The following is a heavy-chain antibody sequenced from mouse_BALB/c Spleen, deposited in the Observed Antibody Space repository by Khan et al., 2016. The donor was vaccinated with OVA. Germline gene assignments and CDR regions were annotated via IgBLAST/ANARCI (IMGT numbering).Heavy chain of an antibody. Sequence: QVQLKQSGPGLVAPSQSLSLTCTVSGFSLSRYSIHWIRQPPGKGLEWLGMIWGGGSTDFNSALKSRLNISKDNSKNQVFLKMNSVQTDDTAIDYCTRKGMDYWGQGTSVTVSS. CDR2: IWGGGST. J-gene: IGHJ4*01. V-gene: IGHV2-6-4*01. CDR1: GFSLSRYS. CDR3: TRKGMDY.